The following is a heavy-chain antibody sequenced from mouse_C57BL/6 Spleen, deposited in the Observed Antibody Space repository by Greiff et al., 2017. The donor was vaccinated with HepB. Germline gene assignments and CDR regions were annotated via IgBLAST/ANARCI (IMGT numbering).Heavy chain of an antibody. CDR1: GYTFTSYW. J-gene: IGHJ4*01. CDR3: ARELGYAMDY. V-gene: IGHV1-50*01. D-gene: IGHD3-3*01. CDR2: IDPSDSYT. Sequence: QVQLQQPGAELVKPGASVKLSCKASGYTFTSYWMQWVKQRPGQGLEWIGEIDPSDSYTNYNQKFKGKATLTVDTSSSTAYMQLSSLTSEDSAVYYCARELGYAMDYWGQGTSVTVSS.